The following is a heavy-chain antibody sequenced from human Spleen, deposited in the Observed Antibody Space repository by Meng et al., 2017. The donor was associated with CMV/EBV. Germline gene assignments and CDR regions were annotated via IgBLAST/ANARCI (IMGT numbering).Heavy chain of an antibody. J-gene: IGHJ6*02. CDR2: IYSGGST. V-gene: IGHV3-53*01. CDR1: GFVFSSQA. CDR3: ARDGITGTYGMDV. D-gene: IGHD1/OR15-1a*01. Sequence: GESLKISGAASGFVFSSQAMSWVRQAPGKGLEWVSVIYSGGSTYYADSVKGRFTISRDNSKNTLYLQMNSLRAEDTAVYYCARDGITGTYGMDVWGQGTTVTVSS.